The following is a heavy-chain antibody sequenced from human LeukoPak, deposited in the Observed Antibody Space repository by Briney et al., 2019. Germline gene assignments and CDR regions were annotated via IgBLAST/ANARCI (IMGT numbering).Heavy chain of an antibody. D-gene: IGHD3-10*01. J-gene: IGHJ4*02. Sequence: RPGGSLRLSCAASGFTFTDYEMNWVRQAPGKGLEWLSFINIDGSVTHYADSVKGRFTISRDDDKNSLYLQMNSLRAEDTAVYYCARGYYYGSGSYFDYWGQGTLVTVSS. CDR1: GFTFTDYE. V-gene: IGHV3-48*03. CDR2: INIDGSVT. CDR3: ARGYYYGSGSYFDY.